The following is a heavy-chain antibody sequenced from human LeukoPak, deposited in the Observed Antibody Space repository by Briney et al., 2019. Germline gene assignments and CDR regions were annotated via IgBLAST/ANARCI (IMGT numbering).Heavy chain of an antibody. J-gene: IGHJ4*02. CDR1: GGSMNNYH. CDR2: FYHSGST. Sequence: SETLSLTCAVSGGSMNNYHWSWIRQPPGKGLEWIGCFYHSGSTTYNPSLKSRVTISVDASKSVFSLKLDSVTAADTAMYFCASTQQWLAFDYWGQGILVTVSS. V-gene: IGHV4-59*03. D-gene: IGHD6-19*01. CDR3: ASTQQWLAFDY.